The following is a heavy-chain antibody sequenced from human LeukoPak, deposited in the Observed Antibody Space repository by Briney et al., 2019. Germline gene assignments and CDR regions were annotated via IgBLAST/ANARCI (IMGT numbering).Heavy chain of an antibody. D-gene: IGHD3-22*01. CDR3: ARTSFDSSGYYIYFDY. J-gene: IGHJ4*02. Sequence: SETLSLTCTVSGGSISSYYWSWIRQPPGKGLEWIGYIYYSGSTNYNPSLKSRVTISVDTSKNQFSLKLSSVTAADTAVYYCARTSFDSSGYYIYFDYWGQGTLVTVPS. CDR2: IYYSGST. V-gene: IGHV4-59*01. CDR1: GGSISSYY.